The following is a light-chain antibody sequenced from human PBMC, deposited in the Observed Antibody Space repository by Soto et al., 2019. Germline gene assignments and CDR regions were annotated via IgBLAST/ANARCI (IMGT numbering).Light chain of an antibody. CDR3: ERHGQSPRT. CDR2: EAS. V-gene: IGKV3-20*01. J-gene: IGKJ1*01. CDR1: QSVRSN. Sequence: LVCRASQSVRSNLAWYQQKPGQAPRLLIFEASSRATGIPDRFFGSGSGTDLTRTVGSADPVNLAVYHYERHGQSPRTFRQGTKVDI.